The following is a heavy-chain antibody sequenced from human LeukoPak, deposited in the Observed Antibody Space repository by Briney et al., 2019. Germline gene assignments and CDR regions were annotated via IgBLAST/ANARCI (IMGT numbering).Heavy chain of an antibody. J-gene: IGHJ5*02. V-gene: IGHV3-23*01. CDR2: ISDSGGST. Sequence: GGSLRLSCAASGFTFSNYDMSWVRQAPGKGLEWVSSISDSGGSTYYAHSVKGRFTISRDNSKNTLYPQMTNLRAADTAVYSCAKDLSRGVAADWFDPWDQGSLVTVSS. CDR1: GFTFSNYD. CDR3: AKDLSRGVAADWFDP. D-gene: IGHD6-19*01.